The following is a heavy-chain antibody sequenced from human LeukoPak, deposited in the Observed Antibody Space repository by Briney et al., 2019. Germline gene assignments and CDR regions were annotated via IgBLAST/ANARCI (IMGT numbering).Heavy chain of an antibody. Sequence: ASVKVSCKASGYTFTSYGISWVRQAPGQGLEWMGWISADNGNTNYAQKLQGRVTMTTDTSTSTAYMELRSLRSDDTAVYYCARDGKPRDCSGGSCYSYYMDVWGKGTTVTVSS. V-gene: IGHV1-18*01. D-gene: IGHD2-15*01. J-gene: IGHJ6*03. CDR2: ISADNGNT. CDR3: ARDGKPRDCSGGSCYSYYMDV. CDR1: GYTFTSYG.